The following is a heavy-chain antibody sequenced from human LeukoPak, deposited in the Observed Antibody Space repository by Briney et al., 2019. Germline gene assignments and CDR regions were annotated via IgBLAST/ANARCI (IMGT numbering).Heavy chain of an antibody. CDR1: GFTFSSYT. J-gene: IGHJ3*02. Sequence: GGTLRLSCAASGFTFSSYTMNWVRQAPGKGLEWVSSLSGTGRYIYYADLMKGRFTISRDNAKNSLYLQMNSLRAEDTAVYYCARSLRDAFDIWGQGTMVTVSS. CDR2: LSGTGRYI. V-gene: IGHV3-21*06. CDR3: ARSLRDAFDI.